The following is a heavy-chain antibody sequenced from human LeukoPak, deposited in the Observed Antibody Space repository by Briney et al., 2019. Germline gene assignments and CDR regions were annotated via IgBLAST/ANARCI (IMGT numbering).Heavy chain of an antibody. CDR3: ARDFITMVRGFDY. J-gene: IGHJ4*02. CDR1: GLTLSSYE. D-gene: IGHD3-10*01. Sequence: GGSLRLSCAASGLTLSSYEMNWVRQAPGKGLEWVSYISSSGSTIYYADSVKGRFTISRDNAKNSLYLQMNSLRAEDTAVYYCARDFITMVRGFDYWGQGTLVTVSS. V-gene: IGHV3-48*03. CDR2: ISSSGSTI.